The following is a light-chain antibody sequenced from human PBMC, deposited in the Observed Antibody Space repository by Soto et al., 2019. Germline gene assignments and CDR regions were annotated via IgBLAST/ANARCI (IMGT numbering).Light chain of an antibody. CDR2: KAS. Sequence: DIQMTQSPSSVSASVVDTVTINYRASQGISRWLAWYQQTLGKAPKRLIYKASTLKSGVPSRFSGSGSGTEITLTISSLQPDDFATYYCQHYNSYSEAVGQGTKV. CDR1: QGISRW. V-gene: IGKV1-5*03. J-gene: IGKJ1*01. CDR3: QHYNSYSEA.